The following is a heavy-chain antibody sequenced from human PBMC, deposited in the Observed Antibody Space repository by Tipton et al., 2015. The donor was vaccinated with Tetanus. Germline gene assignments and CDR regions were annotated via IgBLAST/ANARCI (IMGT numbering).Heavy chain of an antibody. CDR2: IYYSGST. CDR1: GGSISSYY. V-gene: IGHV4-59*08. Sequence: TLSLTCTVSGGSISSYYWSWIRQPPGKGLEWIGYIYYSGSTNYNPSLKSRVTISVDTSKNQFSLKLSSVTAADTAVYYCARRYYYDSSGYYYAPISFDYWGQGTLVTVSS. CDR3: ARRYYYDSSGYYYAPISFDY. J-gene: IGHJ4*02. D-gene: IGHD3-22*01.